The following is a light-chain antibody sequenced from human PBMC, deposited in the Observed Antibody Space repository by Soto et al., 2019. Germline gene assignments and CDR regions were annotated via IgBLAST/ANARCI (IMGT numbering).Light chain of an antibody. V-gene: IGKV4-1*01. CDR2: WAS. CDR3: QQYYSSLLS. CDR1: QSVLYSSNSKNY. J-gene: IGKJ3*01. Sequence: DIVMTQSPDSLAVSLGERATINCKSSQSVLYSSNSKNYLAWYQQKPGQPPKLLISWASTRESGVPDRFSGSGSGTDFTLTISSLQDEDVAVYYCQQYYSSLLSFGPGTKVDI.